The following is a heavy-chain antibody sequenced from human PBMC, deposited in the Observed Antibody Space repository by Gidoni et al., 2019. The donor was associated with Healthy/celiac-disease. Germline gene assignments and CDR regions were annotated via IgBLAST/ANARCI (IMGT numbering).Heavy chain of an antibody. J-gene: IGHJ5*02. CDR1: GGSICSSNW. Sequence: QVQLQESGPGLVKPSGTLSLPCAVSGGSICSSNWWSWVRQPPGKGLEWIGEIYHSGSTNYNPSLKSRVTISVDKSKNQFSLKLSSVTAADTAVYYCARVIDSGYDSGWFDPWGQGTLVTVSS. CDR3: ARVIDSGYDSGWFDP. V-gene: IGHV4-4*02. D-gene: IGHD5-12*01. CDR2: IYHSGST.